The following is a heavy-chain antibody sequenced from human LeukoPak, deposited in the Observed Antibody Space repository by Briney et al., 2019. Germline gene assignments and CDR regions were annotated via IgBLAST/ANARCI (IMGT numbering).Heavy chain of an antibody. V-gene: IGHV3-30*02. J-gene: IGHJ6*03. Sequence: GGSLRLSCAASGFTFSSYGMHWVRQAPGKGLEWVTFIRYDESNKYYADSVKGRFIISRDNSKNTLYLQMNSLRAEDTAVYYCAKDPRSYCGGDCYRYYYYYMDLWGKGTTVTVSS. D-gene: IGHD2-21*02. CDR1: GFTFSSYG. CDR2: IRYDESNK. CDR3: AKDPRSYCGGDCYRYYYYYMDL.